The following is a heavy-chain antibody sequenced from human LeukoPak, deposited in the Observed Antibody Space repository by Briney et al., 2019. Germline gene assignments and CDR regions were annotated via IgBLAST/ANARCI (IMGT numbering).Heavy chain of an antibody. CDR3: AREMTGYTSSAIDY. D-gene: IGHD6-13*01. CDR2: ISSSSSI. CDR1: GFTFSSYS. J-gene: IGHJ4*02. Sequence: GGSLRLSCAASGFTFSSYSMNWVRQAPGKGLEWVSYISSSSSIYYGDSVKDRFTISRDNAKNSLYLQMNSLRAEDMAVYYCAREMTGYTSSAIDYWGQGTLVTVSS. V-gene: IGHV3-48*01.